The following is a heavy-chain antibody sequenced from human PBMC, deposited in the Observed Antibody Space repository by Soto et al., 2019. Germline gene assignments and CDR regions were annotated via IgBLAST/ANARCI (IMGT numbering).Heavy chain of an antibody. CDR2: INPSGGST. CDR1: GYTITSYY. CDR3: TRDGYSSSWYY. V-gene: IGHV1-46*01. Sequence: ASVKVSCKASGYTITSYYMHWVRQAPGQGLEWMGVINPSGGSTSYAQKFQGRVTMTRDTSANTVYMELSSLRFEDTAVYYCTRDGYSSSWYYWGQGTLVTVSS. D-gene: IGHD6-13*01. J-gene: IGHJ4*02.